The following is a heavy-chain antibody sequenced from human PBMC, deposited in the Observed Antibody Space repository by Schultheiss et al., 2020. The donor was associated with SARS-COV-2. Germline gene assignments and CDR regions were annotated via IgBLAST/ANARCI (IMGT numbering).Heavy chain of an antibody. Sequence: SQTLSLTCTVSGGSVSSGTYYWSWIRQPPGKGLEWIGEINHSGSTNYNPSLKSRVTISVDTSKNQFSLKLSSVTAADTAVYYCARVSRYSSSSEVDYWGQGTLVTVSS. CDR1: GGSVSSGTYY. CDR2: INHSGST. D-gene: IGHD6-6*01. CDR3: ARVSRYSSSSEVDY. V-gene: IGHV4-61*01. J-gene: IGHJ4*02.